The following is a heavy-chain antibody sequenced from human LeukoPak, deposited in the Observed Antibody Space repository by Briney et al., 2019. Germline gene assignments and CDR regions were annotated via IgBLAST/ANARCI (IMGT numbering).Heavy chain of an antibody. Sequence: GESLKISCKGSGYNFATYWIGWVRQMPGKGLEWMGIIFPSDSDTRYSPSFQGQVTISADKSISTAYLQWSSLKASDTAMYYCARRIAAAKNDGFDIWGQGTMVTVSS. D-gene: IGHD6-13*01. CDR1: GYNFATYW. CDR2: IFPSDSDT. J-gene: IGHJ3*02. V-gene: IGHV5-51*01. CDR3: ARRIAAAKNDGFDI.